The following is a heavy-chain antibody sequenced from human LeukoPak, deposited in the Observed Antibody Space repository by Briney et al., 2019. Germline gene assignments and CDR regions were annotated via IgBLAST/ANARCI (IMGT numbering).Heavy chain of an antibody. Sequence: SETLSLTCAVYGGSFSGYYWSWIRQPPGKGLEWIGEINHSGSTNYNPSLKSRVTISVDTSKNQFSLKLSSVTAADTAVYYCARGGAGFWSGHPKGTFAIWGQGRMVTVSS. CDR2: INHSGST. D-gene: IGHD3-3*01. V-gene: IGHV4-34*01. J-gene: IGHJ3*02. CDR1: GGSFSGYY. CDR3: ARGGAGFWSGHPKGTFAI.